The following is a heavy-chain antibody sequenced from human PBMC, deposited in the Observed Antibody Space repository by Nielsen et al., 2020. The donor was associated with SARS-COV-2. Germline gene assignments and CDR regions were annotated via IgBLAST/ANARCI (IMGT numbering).Heavy chain of an antibody. CDR2: IKSKTDGGTT. V-gene: IGHV3-15*01. CDR1: GFTFSDYY. J-gene: IGHJ6*03. CDR3: TTGLRFLEWSAYYMDV. Sequence: GSLRLSCAASGFTFSDYYMSWVRQAPGKGLEWVGRIKSKTDGGTTDYAAPVKGRFTISRDDSKNTLYLQMNSLKTEDTAVYYCTTGLRFLEWSAYYMDVWGKGTTVTVSS. D-gene: IGHD3-3*01.